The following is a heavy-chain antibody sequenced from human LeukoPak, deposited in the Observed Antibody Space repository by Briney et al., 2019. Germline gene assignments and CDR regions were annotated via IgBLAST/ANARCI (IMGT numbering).Heavy chain of an antibody. D-gene: IGHD1-1*01. CDR2: ISPNNGNT. CDR1: GYTFGTSS. V-gene: IGHV1-18*01. Sequence: GASVKVSCKAFGYTFGTSSISWVRQAPGQRLEWMGWISPNNGNTHYAQGFQGRVTMTTDTSRSTAYMELRSLRSDDTAVYYCTRVRNSNNWWGAFDIWGQGTMVTVS. CDR3: TRVRNSNNWWGAFDI. J-gene: IGHJ3*02.